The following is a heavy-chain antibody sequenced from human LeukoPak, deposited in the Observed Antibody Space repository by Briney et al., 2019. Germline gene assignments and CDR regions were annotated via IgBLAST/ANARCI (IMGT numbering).Heavy chain of an antibody. CDR3: ARDWYSSGYYGY. V-gene: IGHV3-7*01. CDR1: GFTFSGYW. Sequence: GGSLRLSCAASGFTFSGYWMSWVRQAPGKGLEWVANIKQDGSEKYYVDSVKGRFTISRDNAKNSLYLQMNSLRAEDTAVYYCARDWYSSGYYGYWGQGTLVTVSS. CDR2: IKQDGSEK. J-gene: IGHJ4*02. D-gene: IGHD3-22*01.